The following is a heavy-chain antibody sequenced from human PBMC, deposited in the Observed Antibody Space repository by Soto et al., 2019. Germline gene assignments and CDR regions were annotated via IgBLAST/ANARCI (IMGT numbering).Heavy chain of an antibody. D-gene: IGHD2-21*01. CDR1: GFTFSSYS. Sequence: GGSLRLSCAASGFTFSSYSMNWVRQAPGKGLEWLSYISSSSSFIYYAESVKGRFTISRDNGKNSLYLQMNSLGVEDTAVYYCASAHCGGDCYGFDPWGQGTLVTVSS. J-gene: IGHJ5*02. CDR3: ASAHCGGDCYGFDP. CDR2: ISSSSSFI. V-gene: IGHV3-48*01.